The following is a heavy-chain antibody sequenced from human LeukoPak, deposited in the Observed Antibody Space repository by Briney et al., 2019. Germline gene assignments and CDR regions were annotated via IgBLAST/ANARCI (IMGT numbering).Heavy chain of an antibody. CDR2: IKQDGGEK. Sequence: PGGSLRLSCAASGFSFSSYWMTWVRQAPGMGLEWVANIKQDGGEKYYVDSLKGRFTISRDNAKNLLYLQMNRPSAEDTAVYYCASLSAGVRYWGQGTLVTVSS. CDR1: GFSFSSYW. V-gene: IGHV3-7*01. CDR3: ASLSAGVRY. D-gene: IGHD3-10*01. J-gene: IGHJ4*02.